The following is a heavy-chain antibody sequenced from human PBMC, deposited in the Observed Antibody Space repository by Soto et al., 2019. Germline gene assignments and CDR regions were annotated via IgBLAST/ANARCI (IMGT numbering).Heavy chain of an antibody. CDR1: GFTFSSYW. J-gene: IGHJ5*02. CDR3: ARGRSTWYNWFDP. Sequence: SLRLSCAASGFTFSSYWMHWVRQAPGKGLVWVSRINSDGSSTSYADSVKGRFTISRDNAKNTLYLQMNSLRAEDTAVCYCARGRSTWYNWFDPWGQGTLVTVSS. D-gene: IGHD6-13*01. CDR2: INSDGSST. V-gene: IGHV3-74*01.